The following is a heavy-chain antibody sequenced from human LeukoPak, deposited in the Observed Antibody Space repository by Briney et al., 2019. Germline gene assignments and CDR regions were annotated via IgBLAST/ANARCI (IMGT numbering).Heavy chain of an antibody. CDR3: ARQVVGAYSYFDY. V-gene: IGHV4-39*01. CDR2: IYYSGST. Sequence: SETLSLTCTVSGGSISSSSYYWGWIRQPPGKGLEWIGSIYYSGSTYYNPSLKSRVTISVDTSKNQFSLKLSSVTAADTAVYYCARQVVGAYSYFDYWGQGTLVTVSS. D-gene: IGHD1-26*01. J-gene: IGHJ4*02. CDR1: GGSISSSSYY.